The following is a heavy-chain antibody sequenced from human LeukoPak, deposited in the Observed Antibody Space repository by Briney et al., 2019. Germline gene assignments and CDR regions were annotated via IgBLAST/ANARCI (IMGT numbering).Heavy chain of an antibody. V-gene: IGHV4-30-2*01. J-gene: IGHJ5*02. CDR3: ARDHSEGWFDP. Sequence: SQTLSLTCAVSDGSISSGGYSWSWIRQPPGKGLEWIGYIYHSGSTYYNPSLKSRVTISVDRSKNQFSLKLSPVTAADTAVYYCARDHSEGWFDPWGQGTLVTVSS. CDR2: IYHSGST. CDR1: DGSISSGGYS.